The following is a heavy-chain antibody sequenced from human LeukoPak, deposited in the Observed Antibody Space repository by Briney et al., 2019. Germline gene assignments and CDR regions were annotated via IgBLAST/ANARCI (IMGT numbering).Heavy chain of an antibody. V-gene: IGHV1-46*01. CDR1: GYSFTSHY. CDR3: ARVPWYSGSYLDY. CDR2: INPSGSST. D-gene: IGHD1-26*01. J-gene: IGHJ4*02. Sequence: ASVKVSCKASGYSFTSHYMHWVRQAPGQGLEWLGLINPSGSSTLYAQKFQGRVTMTRDMSTTTDYMELSSLRSEDTAVYYCARVPWYSGSYLDYWGQGTLVTVSS.